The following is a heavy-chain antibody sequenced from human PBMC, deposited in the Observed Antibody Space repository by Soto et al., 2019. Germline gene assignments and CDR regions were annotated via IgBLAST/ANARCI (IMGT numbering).Heavy chain of an antibody. D-gene: IGHD6-13*01. V-gene: IGHV3-11*01. CDR1: GFTFSDYY. J-gene: IGHJ3*02. Sequence: VQLVESGGDLVQPGGSLRLSCAASGFTFSDYYMSWIRQAPGKGLEWVSYSSSSGSTIYYADSVKGRFTISRDNAKKSLYLQMKSLRAEDTAVYYCASKQLVLGDGFDIWGQGTMVTVSS. CDR3: ASKQLVLGDGFDI. CDR2: SSSSGSTI.